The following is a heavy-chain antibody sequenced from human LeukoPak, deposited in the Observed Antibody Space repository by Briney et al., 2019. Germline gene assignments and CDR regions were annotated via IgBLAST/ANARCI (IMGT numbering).Heavy chain of an antibody. V-gene: IGHV3-21*04. D-gene: IGHD3-22*01. CDR2: ISSSSSYI. CDR3: AKEYYYDSSGYLNDAFDI. J-gene: IGHJ3*02. Sequence: GGSLRLSCAASGFTFSSYSMNWVRQAPGKGLEWVSSISSSSSYIYYADSVKGRFTISRDNNKDSLYLQMNSLRIADTAFYYCAKEYYYDSSGYLNDAFDIWGQGTMVTVSS. CDR1: GFTFSSYS.